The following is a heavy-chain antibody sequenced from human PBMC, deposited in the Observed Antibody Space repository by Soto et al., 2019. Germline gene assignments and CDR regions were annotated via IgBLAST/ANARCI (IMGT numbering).Heavy chain of an antibody. D-gene: IGHD6-13*01. V-gene: IGHV1-3*01. CDR1: GYTFTSYA. Sequence: VASVKVSCKASGYTFTSYAMHWVRQAPGQRLEWMGWINAGNGNTKYSQKFQGRVTITRDTSASTAYMELSSLRSEDTAVYYCARDNGVAAEYYYGMDVWGQGTTVTVSS. CDR3: ARDNGVAAEYYYGMDV. J-gene: IGHJ6*02. CDR2: INAGNGNT.